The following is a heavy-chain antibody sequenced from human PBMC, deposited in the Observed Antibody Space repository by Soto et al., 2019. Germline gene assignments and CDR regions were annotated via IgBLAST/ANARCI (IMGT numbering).Heavy chain of an antibody. V-gene: IGHV5-51*01. D-gene: IGHD3-3*01. CDR3: ARHRSDFWSAPPPAFYYYGMHV. Sequence: GESLKISCKGPGYSFTSYWIGWVRQMPGKGLEWMGIIYPGDSDTRYSPSFQGQVTISADKSISTAYLQWSSLKASDTAMYYCARHRSDFWSAPPPAFYYYGMHVWGQGTTVTVSS. CDR1: GYSFTSYW. J-gene: IGHJ6*02. CDR2: IYPGDSDT.